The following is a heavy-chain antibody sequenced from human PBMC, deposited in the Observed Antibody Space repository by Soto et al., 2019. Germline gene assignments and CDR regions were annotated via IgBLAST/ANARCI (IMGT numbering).Heavy chain of an antibody. J-gene: IGHJ5*02. CDR2: INPSGGST. V-gene: IGHV1-46*01. D-gene: IGHD3-22*01. CDR3: SSTVSSYDSSCYSWFDP. CDR1: GYTFTSYY. Sequence: ASVKVPCKASGYTFTSYYMHWVRQAPGQGLGWMGIINPSGGSTSYAQKFQGRVTMTRDTSTSTVYMELSSIRSEDTAVDYCSSTVSSYDSSCYSWFDPWGQGTLVTVS.